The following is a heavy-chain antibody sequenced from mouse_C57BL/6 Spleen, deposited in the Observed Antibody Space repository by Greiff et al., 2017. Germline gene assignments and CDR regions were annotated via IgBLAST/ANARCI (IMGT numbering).Heavy chain of an antibody. CDR1: GYAFSSYW. D-gene: IGHD2-1*01. Sequence: QVQLKESGAELVKPGASVKISCKASGYAFSSYWMNWVKQRPGKGLEWIGQIYPGDGDTNYNGKFKGKATLTADKSSSTAYMQLSSLTSEDSAVDFCARLGDYGNYFDYWGQGTTLTVSS. CDR2: IYPGDGDT. V-gene: IGHV1-80*01. CDR3: ARLGDYGNYFDY. J-gene: IGHJ2*01.